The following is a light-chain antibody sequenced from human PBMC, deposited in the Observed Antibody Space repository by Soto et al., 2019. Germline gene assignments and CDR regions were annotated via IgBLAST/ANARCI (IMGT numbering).Light chain of an antibody. Sequence: DIQMTQSPSTLSASVGDRVTITCRASQSISSWLAWYQQKPGKAPKLLIYKASSLESGVPSRFSGSGSGTEFTLTISRLQTDDFATYYCQQYNSYPWTFCQGTKVAIK. CDR3: QQYNSYPWT. CDR1: QSISSW. J-gene: IGKJ1*01. CDR2: KAS. V-gene: IGKV1-5*03.